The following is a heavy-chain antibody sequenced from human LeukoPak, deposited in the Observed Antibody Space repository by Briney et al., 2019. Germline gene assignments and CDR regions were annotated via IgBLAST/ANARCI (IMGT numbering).Heavy chain of an antibody. CDR1: GYSFTSYW. CDR2: IYPGDSDT. D-gene: IGHD4/OR15-4a*01. CDR3: ARLGSPTTPNYAPPYYYYYYMDV. J-gene: IGHJ6*03. V-gene: IGHV5-51*01. Sequence: GESLKISCKGSGYSFTSYWIGWVRQMPGKGLEWMGSIYPGDSDTRYSPSFQGQVTISADKSISTAYLQWSSLKASDTAMYYCARLGSPTTPNYAPPYYYYYYMDVWGKGTTVTVSS.